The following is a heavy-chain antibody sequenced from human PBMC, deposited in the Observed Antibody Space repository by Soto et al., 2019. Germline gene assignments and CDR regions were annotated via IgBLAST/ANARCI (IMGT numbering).Heavy chain of an antibody. D-gene: IGHD2-21*01. J-gene: IGHJ4*02. Sequence: PGGSLRLSCAASGFTFRLYWMYWVRQPPGKGLVVVSRINSDGSSTSYADSVEGRFTISRDNAKNTLYLQMNSLRAEDTAVYYCASRLIDWGQGSLVTVSS. V-gene: IGHV3-74*01. CDR3: ASRLID. CDR1: GFTFRLYW. CDR2: INSDGSST.